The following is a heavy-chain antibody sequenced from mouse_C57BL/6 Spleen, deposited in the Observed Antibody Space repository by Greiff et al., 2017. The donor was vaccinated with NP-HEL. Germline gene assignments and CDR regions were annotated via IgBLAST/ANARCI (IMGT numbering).Heavy chain of an antibody. CDR1: GYTFTDYY. CDR3: ARTESSRYFDV. D-gene: IGHD1-1*01. V-gene: IGHV1-75*01. Sequence: VKLQQSGPELVKPGASVKISCKASGYTFTDYYINWVKQRPGQGLEWIGWIFPGSGSTYYNEKFKGKATLTVDKSSSTAYMQLSSLTSEDSSVYYCARTESSRYFDVWGTGTTVTVSS. CDR2: IFPGSGST. J-gene: IGHJ1*03.